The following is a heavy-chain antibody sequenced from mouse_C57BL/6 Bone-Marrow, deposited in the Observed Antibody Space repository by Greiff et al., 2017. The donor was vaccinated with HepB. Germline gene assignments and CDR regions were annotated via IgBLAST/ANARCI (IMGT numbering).Heavy chain of an antibody. V-gene: IGHV1-54*01. CDR1: GYAFTNYL. CDR2: INPGSGGT. CDR3: AREYGTQTIGVRQGGFDY. D-gene: IGHD2-14*01. J-gene: IGHJ2*01. Sequence: QVQLQQSGAELVRPGNSVKVSCKASGYAFTNYLIEWVKQRPGQGLEWIGVINPGSGGTNYNEKIKGKATLTADKSYSNAYMQLSSLTSEYSAVYVCAREYGTQTIGVRQGGFDYWGQGTTLTVSS.